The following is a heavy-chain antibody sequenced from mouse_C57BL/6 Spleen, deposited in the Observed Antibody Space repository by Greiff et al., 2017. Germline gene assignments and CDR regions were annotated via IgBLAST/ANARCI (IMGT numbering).Heavy chain of an antibody. D-gene: IGHD2-2*01. Sequence: QVQLQQSGPELVKPGASVKLSCKASGYTFTSYDINWVKQRPGQGLEWIGWIYPRDGSTKYNEKFKGKATLTVATSSSTAYMELHSLSSEDSAVYFCARKGYDYAMDYWGQGTSVTVSS. CDR2: IYPRDGST. CDR1: GYTFTSYD. J-gene: IGHJ4*01. CDR3: ARKGYDYAMDY. V-gene: IGHV1-85*01.